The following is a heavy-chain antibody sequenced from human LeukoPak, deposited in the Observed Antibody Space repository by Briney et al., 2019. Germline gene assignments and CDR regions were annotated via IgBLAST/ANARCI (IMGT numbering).Heavy chain of an antibody. D-gene: IGHD5-12*01. CDR1: HYSISSPYF. CDR2: IYHTGRT. CDR3: ARVYSGSTWYYFDY. J-gene: IGHJ4*02. V-gene: IGHV4-38-2*01. Sequence: PSETLSLTCAVSHYSISSPYFWGWIRQPPGKGLEWIGSIYHTGRTNYNPSINSRVTMSLDTSKNQFSLNLNSVTAADTAVYHCARVYSGSTWYYFDYWGQGILVTASS.